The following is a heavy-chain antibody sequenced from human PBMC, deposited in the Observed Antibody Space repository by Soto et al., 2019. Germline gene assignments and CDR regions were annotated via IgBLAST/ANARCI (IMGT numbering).Heavy chain of an antibody. CDR3: ARAVEMGFFDY. D-gene: IGHD3-16*01. V-gene: IGHV1-69*02. Sequence: QVQLVQSGAEVKKPGSSVKVSCKASGGTFSSYTISCVRQAPGQGLEWMGRIIPILGIANYAQKFQGRVTITADKSTSTAYMELSSLRSEDTAVYYCARAVEMGFFDYWGQGTLVTVSS. CDR1: GGTFSSYT. J-gene: IGHJ4*02. CDR2: IIPILGIA.